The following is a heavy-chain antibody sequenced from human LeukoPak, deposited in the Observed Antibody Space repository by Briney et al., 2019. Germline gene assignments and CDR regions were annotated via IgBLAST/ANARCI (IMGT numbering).Heavy chain of an antibody. J-gene: IGHJ6*02. CDR1: GGSISSSSYY. CDR3: ARCSGNAPSNYYYYGMDV. V-gene: IGHV4-39*07. CDR2: IYYSGST. Sequence: PSETLSLTCTVSGGSISSSSYYWGWIRQPPGKGLEWIGSIYYSGSTYYNPSLKSRVTISVDTSKNQFSLKLSSVTAADTAVYYCARCSGNAPSNYYYYGMDVWGQGTTVTVSS. D-gene: IGHD2-15*01.